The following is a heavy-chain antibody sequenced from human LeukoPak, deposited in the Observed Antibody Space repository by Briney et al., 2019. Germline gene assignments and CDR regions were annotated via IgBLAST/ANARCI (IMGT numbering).Heavy chain of an antibody. Sequence: GGSLRLSCAASGFTFSSHGMAWVRQPPGKGLEWVSLMSGSGSVAYYAGSVKGRFTISRDNSKNTPYLQMNSLRAEDTAIYYCAKNYDIWDYWVQGTLVTVSS. J-gene: IGHJ4*02. D-gene: IGHD3-9*01. CDR2: MSGSGSVA. V-gene: IGHV3-23*01. CDR1: GFTFSSHG. CDR3: AKNYDIWDY.